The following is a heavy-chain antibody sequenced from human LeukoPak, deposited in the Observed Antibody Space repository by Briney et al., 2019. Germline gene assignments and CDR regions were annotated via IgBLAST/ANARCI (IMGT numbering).Heavy chain of an antibody. CDR1: GFTFSAYS. CDR2: ITSGDFV. Sequence: GGSLRLSCAVSGFTFSAYSMNWVRQAPGKGLEWVSSITSGDFVYFADSLKGRFTISRDNAKSSLYLQMNSLRAEGTAVYYCARGGFNMVRGVIIPSNSYYYYMDIWGKGTTVTVSS. D-gene: IGHD3-10*01. CDR3: ARGGFNMVRGVIIPSNSYYYYMDI. V-gene: IGHV3-21*01. J-gene: IGHJ6*03.